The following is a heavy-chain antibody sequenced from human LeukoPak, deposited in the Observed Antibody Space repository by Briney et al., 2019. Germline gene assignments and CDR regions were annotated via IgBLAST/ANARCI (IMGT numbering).Heavy chain of an antibody. D-gene: IGHD3-10*01. CDR2: MHTSGST. CDR3: ARDSGSGYYEA. CDR1: GGSISSGGYS. J-gene: IGHJ5*02. Sequence: SETLSLTCAVSGGSISSGGYSWSWIRQPAGKGLEWIGRMHTSGSTNYNPSLKSRLTMSVDTSKNQFSLKMRSVTAADTAVYYCARDSGSGYYEAWGQGTLVTVSS. V-gene: IGHV4-61*02.